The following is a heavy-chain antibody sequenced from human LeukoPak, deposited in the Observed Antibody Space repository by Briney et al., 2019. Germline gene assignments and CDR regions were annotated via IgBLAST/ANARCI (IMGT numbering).Heavy chain of an antibody. D-gene: IGHD3-22*01. CDR3: AKRGYYDSSGFSPLTY. V-gene: IGHV3-23*01. Sequence: GGSLRLSCAASGFTFSSYAMSWVRQAPGKGLEWVSAISGSGSYTYSADSVKGRFTISRDNSKNTLYLQMNSLRAEDTAVYYCAKRGYYDSSGFSPLTYWGQGTLVTVSS. CDR2: ISGSGSYT. J-gene: IGHJ4*02. CDR1: GFTFSSYA.